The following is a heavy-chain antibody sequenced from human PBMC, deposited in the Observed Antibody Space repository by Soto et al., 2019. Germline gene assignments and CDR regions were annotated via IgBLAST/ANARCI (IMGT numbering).Heavy chain of an antibody. J-gene: IGHJ6*02. CDR3: ARFIAAAGLDYYYGMDV. CDR1: GFTFSSYG. D-gene: IGHD6-13*01. V-gene: IGHV3-33*01. Sequence: SGFTFSSYGMHWVRQAPGKGLEWVAVIWYDGSNKYYADSVKGRFTISRDNSKNTLYLQMNSLRAEDTAVYYCARFIAAAGLDYYYGMDVWGQGTTVTVSS. CDR2: IWYDGSNK.